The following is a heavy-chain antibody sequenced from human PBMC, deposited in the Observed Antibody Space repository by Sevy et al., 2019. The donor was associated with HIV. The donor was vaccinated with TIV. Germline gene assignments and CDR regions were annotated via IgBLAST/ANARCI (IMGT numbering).Heavy chain of an antibody. CDR1: GYTLTQLS. J-gene: IGHJ4*02. V-gene: IGHV1-24*01. D-gene: IGHD3-22*01. CDR2: FDPEDGET. Sequence: ASVKVSCKVSGYTLTQLSMHWVRQAPGKGLEWMGSFDPEDGETLYAQKFQGIVTMTEDTSTDTAYMELRSLRSEDTAVYYCATTKDYYDSSGSPFDYWGQGTLFTVSS. CDR3: ATTKDYYDSSGSPFDY.